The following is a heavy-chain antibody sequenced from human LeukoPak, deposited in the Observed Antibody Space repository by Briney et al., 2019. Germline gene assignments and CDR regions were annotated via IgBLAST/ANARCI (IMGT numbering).Heavy chain of an antibody. CDR1: GFIFDDYA. CDR2: INWNSATI. Sequence: PGRSLRLSCAASGFIFDDYAMHWVRQAPGRGLEWVSSINWNSATIAYADSVKGRFTISRDNAKNSLSLQMNSLRPDDTAFYYCAKATYSTSPGYFFDYWGQGTLVTVSS. CDR3: AKATYSTSPGYFFDY. J-gene: IGHJ4*02. D-gene: IGHD2-2*01. V-gene: IGHV3-9*01.